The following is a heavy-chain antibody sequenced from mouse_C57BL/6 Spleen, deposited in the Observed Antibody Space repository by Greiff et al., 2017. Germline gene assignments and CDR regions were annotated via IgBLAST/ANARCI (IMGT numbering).Heavy chain of an antibody. Sequence: VHVKQSGTVLARPGASVKMSCKTSGYTFTSSWMHWVKQRPGQGLEWIGAIYPGNSDTSYNQKFKGKAKLTAVTSASTAYMELSSLTKEDSAVYYCTREIKRNYFDYWGQGTTLTVSS. CDR1: GYTFTSSW. D-gene: IGHD2-4*01. CDR2: IYPGNSDT. J-gene: IGHJ2*01. CDR3: TREIKRNYFDY. V-gene: IGHV1-5*01.